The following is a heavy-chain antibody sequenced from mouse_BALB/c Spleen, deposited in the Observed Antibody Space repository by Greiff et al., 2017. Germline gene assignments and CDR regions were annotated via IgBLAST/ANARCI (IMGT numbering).Heavy chain of an antibody. CDR2: INPYNDGT. CDR3: ARAYYGNYDAMDY. V-gene: IGHV1-14*01. CDR1: GYTFTSYV. Sequence: VQLQQSGAELVRPGASVKMSCKASGYTFTSYVMHWVKQKPGQGLEWIGYINPYNDGTKYNEKFKGKATLTSAKSSSTAYMELSSLTSEDSAVYYCARAYYGNYDAMDYWGQGTSVTVSS. D-gene: IGHD2-10*01. J-gene: IGHJ4*01.